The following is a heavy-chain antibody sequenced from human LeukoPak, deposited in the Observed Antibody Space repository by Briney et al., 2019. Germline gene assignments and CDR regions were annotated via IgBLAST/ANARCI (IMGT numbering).Heavy chain of an antibody. CDR2: ISAYNGNT. V-gene: IGHV1-18*01. CDR1: GYTFTSYG. CDR3: GRALVRSSGNYYFDY. Sequence: ASVKVSCKASGYTFTSYGISWVRQAPGQGLEWMGWISAYNGNTNYAQKLQGRVTMTTDTSTSTAYMELRSLRSDDTAVYYCGRALVRSSGNYYFDYWGQGTLVTVSS. J-gene: IGHJ4*01. D-gene: IGHD3-10*01.